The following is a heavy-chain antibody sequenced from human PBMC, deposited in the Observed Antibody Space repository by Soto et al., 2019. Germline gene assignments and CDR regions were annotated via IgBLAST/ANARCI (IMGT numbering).Heavy chain of an antibody. CDR1: GGTFSSYA. J-gene: IGHJ6*02. V-gene: IGHV1-69*13. Sequence: ASVKVSCKASGGTFSSYAISWVRQAPGQGLEWMGGIIPIFGTANYAQKFQGRVTITADESTSTAYMELSSLRSEDTAVYYCARLGCSSTSFYHYSYYGMHVWGPAPTVTLS. CDR2: IIPIFGTA. D-gene: IGHD2-2*01. CDR3: ARLGCSSTSFYHYSYYGMHV.